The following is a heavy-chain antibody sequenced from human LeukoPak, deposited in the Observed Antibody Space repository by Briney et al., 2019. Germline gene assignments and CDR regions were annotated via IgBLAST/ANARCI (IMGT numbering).Heavy chain of an antibody. CDR2: ISPGGGTT. V-gene: IGHV3-23*01. CDR3: AKVRSGSANWALRIFDN. Sequence: PGGSLGLSCEVSGFAFGSEAMSWVRQSPARGLEWVASISPGGGTTYYADYVKDRFTISRDNSNNMLYVQMNSLRAEDTAVYYCAKVRSGSANWALRIFDNWGQGTLVTVSS. J-gene: IGHJ4*02. D-gene: IGHD1-1*01. CDR1: GFAFGSEA.